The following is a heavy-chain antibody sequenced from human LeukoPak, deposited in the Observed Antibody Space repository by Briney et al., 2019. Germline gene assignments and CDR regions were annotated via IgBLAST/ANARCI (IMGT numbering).Heavy chain of an antibody. Sequence: PSETLSLTCTVSGYSISTTYYGGWIRQPPGKGLEWIATISHSGSTYYTPSLRSRLTISLDTSKNQFSLKLTSVTAADTAVYYSARVNAPVATFDYWGQGALVTVSS. V-gene: IGHV4-38-2*02. J-gene: IGHJ4*02. CDR3: ARVNAPVATFDY. D-gene: IGHD2-21*01. CDR2: ISHSGST. CDR1: GYSISTTYY.